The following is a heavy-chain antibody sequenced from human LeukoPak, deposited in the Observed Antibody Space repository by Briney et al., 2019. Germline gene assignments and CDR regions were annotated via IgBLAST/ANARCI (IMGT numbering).Heavy chain of an antibody. CDR3: ARLGSSGWYGYFDY. V-gene: IGHV4-4*07. CDR1: GGSISSYY. D-gene: IGHD6-13*01. CDR2: IYTSGST. J-gene: IGHJ4*02. Sequence: SETLSLTCTVSGGSISSYYWSWIRQPAGKGLEWIGRIYTSGSTNYNPSLKSRVTMSVDTSKNQFSLKLSSVTAADTAVYYCARLGSSGWYGYFDYRGQGTLVTVSS.